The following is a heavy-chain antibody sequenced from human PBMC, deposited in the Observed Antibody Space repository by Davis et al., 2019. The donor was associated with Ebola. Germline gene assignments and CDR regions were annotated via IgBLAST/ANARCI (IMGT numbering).Heavy chain of an antibody. CDR1: GYTFTGYY. Sequence: AASVKVSCKASGYTFTGYYMHWVRQAPGQGLEWMGWINPNSGGTNYAQKFQGWVTMTRDTSISTAYMELSRLRSDDTAVYYCARAGTIFGVVITPLYGMDVWGQGTTVTVS. CDR2: INPNSGGT. V-gene: IGHV1-2*04. D-gene: IGHD3-3*01. CDR3: ARAGTIFGVVITPLYGMDV. J-gene: IGHJ6*02.